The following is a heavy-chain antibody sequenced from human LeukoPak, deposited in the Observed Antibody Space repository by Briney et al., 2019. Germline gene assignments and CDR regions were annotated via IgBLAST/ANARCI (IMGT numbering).Heavy chain of an antibody. V-gene: IGHV1-18*01. Sequence: ASVKVSFTASGYTFTSYGISWVRQAPGQGLEWMGWISAYNGNTNYAQTLQGRVTMTTDTSTSTAYMELRSLRSDDTAVYYCARLIDFWSGYYANWFDPWGQGTLVTVSS. J-gene: IGHJ5*02. CDR1: GYTFTSYG. CDR3: ARLIDFWSGYYANWFDP. D-gene: IGHD3-3*01. CDR2: ISAYNGNT.